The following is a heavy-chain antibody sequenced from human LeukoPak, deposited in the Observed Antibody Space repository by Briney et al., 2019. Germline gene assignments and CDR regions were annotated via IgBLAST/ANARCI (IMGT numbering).Heavy chain of an antibody. V-gene: IGHV1-69*01. CDR1: GGTFSSYA. CDR3: ARVGNSWYSSGWYGY. CDR2: IIPIFGTA. D-gene: IGHD6-19*01. J-gene: IGHJ4*02. Sequence: ASVKVSCKASGGTFSSYAISWVRQAPGQGLEWMGGIIPIFGTANYAQKFQGRVTITADESTSTAYMELSSLRSEDTAVYYCARVGNSWYSSGWYGYWGQGTLVTVSS.